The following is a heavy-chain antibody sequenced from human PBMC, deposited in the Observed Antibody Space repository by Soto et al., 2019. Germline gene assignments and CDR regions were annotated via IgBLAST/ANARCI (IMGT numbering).Heavy chain of an antibody. CDR3: ARGSSTYFDVMTGYYTADYFDF. D-gene: IGHD3-9*01. V-gene: IGHV4-31*03. Sequence: PSETLSLTCTVSGDSISGGTYYWSWIRQHPGKGLEWIGYISYSGSTYYSPSLKSRVTMSVDKSKNQFSLTLSSVTAADTAIYYCARGSSTYFDVMTGYYTADYFDFWGQGAPVPVSS. CDR2: ISYSGST. J-gene: IGHJ4*02. CDR1: GDSISGGTYY.